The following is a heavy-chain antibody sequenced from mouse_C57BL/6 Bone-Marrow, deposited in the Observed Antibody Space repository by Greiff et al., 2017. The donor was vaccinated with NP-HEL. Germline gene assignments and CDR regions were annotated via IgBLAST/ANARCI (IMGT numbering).Heavy chain of an antibody. J-gene: IGHJ4*01. CDR2: IWTGGGS. V-gene: IGHV2-9-1*01. CDR1: GFSLTSYA. Sequence: VQLQQSGPGLVAPSQSLSITCTVSGFSLTSYAISWVRQPPGKGLEWLGVIWTGGGSNYNSALKSRLSISKDNSKSQVFLKMNSLQTDDTARYYCARKGDGYYPSYAMDYWGQGTSVTVSS. D-gene: IGHD2-3*01. CDR3: ARKGDGYYPSYAMDY.